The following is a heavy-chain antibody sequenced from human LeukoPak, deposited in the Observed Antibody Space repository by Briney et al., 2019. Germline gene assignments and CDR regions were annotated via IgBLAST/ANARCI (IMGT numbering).Heavy chain of an antibody. J-gene: IGHJ5*02. CDR2: IIPIFGTA. CDR1: GGTFSSYA. V-gene: IGHV1-69*13. D-gene: IGHD2-2*01. Sequence: VASVKVSCKASGGTFSSYAISWVRQAPGQGLEWMGGIIPIFGTANYAQKFQGRVTITADESTSTAYMELSSLRSEDTAVYYCARDRGAYCSSTSCYYSWFDPWGQGTLVTVSS. CDR3: ARDRGAYCSSTSCYYSWFDP.